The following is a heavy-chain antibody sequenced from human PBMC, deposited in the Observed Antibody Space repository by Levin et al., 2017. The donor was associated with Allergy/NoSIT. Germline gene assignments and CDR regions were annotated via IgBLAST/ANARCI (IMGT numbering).Heavy chain of an antibody. CDR3: ARDGPQTYAVDI. Sequence: SCAGSGFTFSSYRMNWVRQAPGKGLEWISYINGRSDTISYADPVKGRFTISRDNAKNSLYLQMDSLRDEDTAVYYCARDGPQTYAVDIWGQGTMVTVSS. CDR2: INGRSDTI. D-gene: IGHD6-19*01. V-gene: IGHV3-48*02. CDR1: GFTFSSYR. J-gene: IGHJ3*02.